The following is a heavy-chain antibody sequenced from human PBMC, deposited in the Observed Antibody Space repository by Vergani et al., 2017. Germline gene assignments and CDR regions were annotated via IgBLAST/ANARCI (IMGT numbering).Heavy chain of an antibody. D-gene: IGHD2-8*01. CDR1: GFTFSDFS. V-gene: IGHV3-21*06. CDR3: ARDCTSGGCPDNYGMDV. CDR2: IGSSGPYI. J-gene: IGHJ6*02. Sequence: EVHLLESGGGLVQSGGSLRLSCAASGFTFSDFSMSLVRQAPGKGLEWVAFIGSSGPYINYADSVKGRFIISRDNTNNSLFLQLRSLRAEDAAVYYCARDCTSGGCPDNYGMDVWGQGATVTVSS.